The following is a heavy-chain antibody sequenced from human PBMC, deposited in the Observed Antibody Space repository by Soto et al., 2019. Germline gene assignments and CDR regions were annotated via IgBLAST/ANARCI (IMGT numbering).Heavy chain of an antibody. CDR1: GGTFSSYA. D-gene: IGHD4-17*01. V-gene: IGHV1-69*06. CDR2: IIPIFGTA. J-gene: IGHJ2*01. CDR3: ATTETTTVVTPFWYFDL. Sequence: VASVKVSCKASGGTFSSYAISWVRQAPGQGLEWMGGIIPIFGTANYAQKFQGRVTITADKSTSTAYMELSSLRSEDTAVYYCATTETTTVVTPFWYFDLWGRGTLVTVSS.